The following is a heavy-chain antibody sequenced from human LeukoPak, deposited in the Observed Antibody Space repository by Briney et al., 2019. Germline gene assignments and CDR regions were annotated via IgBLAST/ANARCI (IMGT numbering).Heavy chain of an antibody. J-gene: IGHJ5*02. Sequence: ASSVKVSCKDSGYTFTGYYMLWVRQAPGQGLEWMEWINANSGGTNYAQKFQGRVTMTRDTSISTAYMELSRLRSDDAAVYYCGRDSTYFDFWSGHNWFDPWGQGTQVTDSS. D-gene: IGHD3-3*01. V-gene: IGHV1-2*02. CDR2: INANSGGT. CDR1: GYTFTGYY. CDR3: GRDSTYFDFWSGHNWFDP.